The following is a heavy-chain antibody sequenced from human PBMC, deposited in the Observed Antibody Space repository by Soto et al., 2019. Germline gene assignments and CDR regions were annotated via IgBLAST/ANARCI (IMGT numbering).Heavy chain of an antibody. V-gene: IGHV3-30*03. D-gene: IGHD6-13*01. CDR2: ISYDGNTK. CDR1: GFIFSRSG. J-gene: IGHJ4*02. CDR3: ADQIATGH. Sequence: QVQLVESGGGVVLPGTSLRLSCAASGFIFSRSGMHWVRQAPGKGLEGVAVISYDGNTKYYADSVKGRFTISRDNSKNTLYLQMTSLRVEDTAVYYCADQIATGHWGQGTLVTVSS.